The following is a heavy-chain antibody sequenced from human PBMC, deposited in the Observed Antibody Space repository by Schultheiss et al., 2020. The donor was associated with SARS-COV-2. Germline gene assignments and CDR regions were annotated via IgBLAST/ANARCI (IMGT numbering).Heavy chain of an antibody. D-gene: IGHD2-2*01. V-gene: IGHV4-61*05. CDR2: IYYSGST. Sequence: SETLSLTCTVSGGSISSSSYYWNWIRQPPGKGLEWIGYIYYSGSTNYNPSLKSRVTISVDTSKNQFSLKLSSVTAADTAVYYCARAKWGYCSSTSCDDYYYYGMDVWGQGTTVTVSS. CDR3: ARAKWGYCSSTSCDDYYYYGMDV. J-gene: IGHJ6*02. CDR1: GGSISSSSYY.